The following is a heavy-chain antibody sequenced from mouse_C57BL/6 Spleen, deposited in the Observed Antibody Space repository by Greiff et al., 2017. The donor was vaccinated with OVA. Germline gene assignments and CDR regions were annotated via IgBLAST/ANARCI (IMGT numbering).Heavy chain of an antibody. D-gene: IGHD2-12*01. Sequence: VQLKQSGAELVRPGASVKLSCTASGFNIKDYYMLWVKQRPEQGLEWIGRIDPEDGDTENAPNVPGKATMTADTSSNTAYLQLSSLTSEDTAVYYCTKDDGNAMDYWGQGTSVTVSS. CDR1: GFNIKDYY. CDR2: IDPEDGDT. CDR3: TKDDGNAMDY. V-gene: IGHV14-1*01. J-gene: IGHJ4*01.